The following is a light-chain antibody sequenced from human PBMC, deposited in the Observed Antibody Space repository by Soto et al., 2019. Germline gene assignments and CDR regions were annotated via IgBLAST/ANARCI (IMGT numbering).Light chain of an antibody. V-gene: IGLV2-8*01. CDR2: EVT. Sequence: QSALTQHPSASGSLGQSVTISCTGTSSDVGGYKYVSWHQQHPGKAPKVMIYEVTKRPPGVPDRFSGSKSGNTASLTVSGLQAEDEADYYCSSFAGGGNPVLLGGGTKLTVL. CDR1: SSDVGGYKY. CDR3: SSFAGGGNPVL. J-gene: IGLJ2*01.